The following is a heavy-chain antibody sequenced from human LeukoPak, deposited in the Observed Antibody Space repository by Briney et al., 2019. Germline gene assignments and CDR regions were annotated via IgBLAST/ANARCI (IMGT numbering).Heavy chain of an antibody. V-gene: IGHV4-59*11. D-gene: IGHD4-11*01. CDR3: ARTTSYLDP. CDR2: IYYSGST. Sequence: PSETLSLTCTVSGGSINNQYWSWIRQPPGKGLEWIGYIYYSGSTNYNPSLKSRVTISVDTSKNQISLKLSPVTAADTAIYYCARTTSYLDPWGQGTLVTVSS. CDR1: GGSINNQY. J-gene: IGHJ5*02.